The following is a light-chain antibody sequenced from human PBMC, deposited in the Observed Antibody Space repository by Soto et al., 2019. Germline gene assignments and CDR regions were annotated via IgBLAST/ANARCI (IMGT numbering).Light chain of an antibody. CDR3: SSFAGGGNPVL. Sequence: QSALTQPPSASGSLGQSVTISCTGTSSDVGGYNYVSWHQPHPCKAPKVMIYEVTKRTAGVPNRFFGYKSANTACLTVSGLTYEDEDAPCCSSFAGGGNPVLLGGGTKLTVL. CDR2: EVT. V-gene: IGLV2-8*01. J-gene: IGLJ2*01. CDR1: SSDVGGYNY.